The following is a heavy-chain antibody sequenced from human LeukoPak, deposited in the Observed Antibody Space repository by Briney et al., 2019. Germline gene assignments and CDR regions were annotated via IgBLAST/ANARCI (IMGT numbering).Heavy chain of an antibody. CDR1: GGSISSSSYY. Sequence: PSETLSLTCTVCGGSISSSSYYGGWIRQPPGKGLEWIGSIYYSGSTYYNPSLKSRVTISVDTSKNQFSLKRSSVTAADTAVYYCARHESAVVVPSDGGQGTLVTVSS. D-gene: IGHD2-2*01. CDR3: ARHESAVVVPSD. V-gene: IGHV4-39*01. CDR2: IYYSGST. J-gene: IGHJ4*02.